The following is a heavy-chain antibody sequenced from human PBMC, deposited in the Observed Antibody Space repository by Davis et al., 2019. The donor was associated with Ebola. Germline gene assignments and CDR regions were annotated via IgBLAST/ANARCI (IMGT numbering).Heavy chain of an antibody. V-gene: IGHV3-23*01. J-gene: IGHJ4*02. Sequence: GESLKISCAASGFTFSDSAVSWVRQAPGNGLEWVSTISNDGGAIYYADSVRGRFTISRDNSKNTLFLQMDSLRSEDTAIYYCAKDGSGWHPLYFDHWGQGTVVTVSS. D-gene: IGHD6-19*01. CDR3: AKDGSGWHPLYFDH. CDR2: ISNDGGAI. CDR1: GFTFSDSA.